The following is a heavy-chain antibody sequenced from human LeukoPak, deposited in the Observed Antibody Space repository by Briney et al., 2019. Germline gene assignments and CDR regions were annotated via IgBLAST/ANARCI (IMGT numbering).Heavy chain of an antibody. D-gene: IGHD3-16*01. CDR2: IYSDGRT. V-gene: IGHV3-53*01. CDR1: AFTFSRYW. J-gene: IGHJ4*02. Sequence: GGSLRLSCAASAFTFSRYWMSWVRQAPGKGLEWVSIIYSDGRTYYADSVKGRFNISRDNSKNTLYLQMSSLRAEDTAVYYCARDTGGFDYWGQGTLVTVSS. CDR3: ARDTGGFDY.